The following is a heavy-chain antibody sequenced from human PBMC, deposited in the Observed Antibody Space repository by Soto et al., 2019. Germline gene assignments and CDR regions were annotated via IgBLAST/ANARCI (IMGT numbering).Heavy chain of an antibody. CDR2: IYYSGST. CDR1: GGFITSDY. J-gene: IGHJ6*02. Sequence: QVQLQESGPGLVKPSETLSLTCTVSGGFITSDYWTWIRQPPGKGLEWIGYIYYSGSTNYNPSLKSRVTISLVTSKTQFSLKLASVTAADTAVYYCARDILTGRMGMDVWGQGTTVTVSS. D-gene: IGHD3-9*01. CDR3: ARDILTGRMGMDV. V-gene: IGHV4-59*01.